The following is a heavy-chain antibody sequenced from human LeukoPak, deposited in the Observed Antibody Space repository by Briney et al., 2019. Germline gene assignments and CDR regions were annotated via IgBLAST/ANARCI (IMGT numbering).Heavy chain of an antibody. CDR3: ARVSRYYFDY. CDR1: GGTFSSYA. CDR2: FIPIFGTA. Sequence: GSSVKVSCKASGGTFSSYAISWVRQAPGQGLDWMGVFIPIFGTANYAQKFQGRVTITADESTSTAYMELSSLRSEDTAVYYCARVSRYYFDYWGQGTLVTVSS. J-gene: IGHJ4*02. V-gene: IGHV1-69*01.